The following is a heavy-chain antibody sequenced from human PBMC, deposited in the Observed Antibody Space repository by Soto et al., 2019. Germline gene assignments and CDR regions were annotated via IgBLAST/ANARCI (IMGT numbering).Heavy chain of an antibody. Sequence: GGSLRLSCAASGFTVSSNYMSWVRQAPGKGLEWVSVIYSGGSTYYADSVKGRFTISRDNSKNTLYLQMNSLRAEDTAVYYCAREFSSDIRWRLNPYYYYYMVVWGKGTTVTVSS. D-gene: IGHD6-6*01. CDR2: IYSGGST. J-gene: IGHJ6*03. CDR3: AREFSSDIRWRLNPYYYYYMVV. V-gene: IGHV3-66*01. CDR1: GFTVSSNY.